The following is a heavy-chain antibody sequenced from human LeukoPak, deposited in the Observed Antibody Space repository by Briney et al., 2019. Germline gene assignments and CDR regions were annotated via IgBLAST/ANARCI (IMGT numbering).Heavy chain of an antibody. CDR3: ARSSSTDYV. CDR1: GYTFTDYY. CDR2: LNPKSGDT. D-gene: IGHD2-2*01. J-gene: IGHJ4*02. Sequence: GASVKVSCKASGYTFTDYYYIHWVRQAPGQGLEWMGWLNPKSGDTNYAQKFQGRVTVTRDTSISTAYMELSRLRSDDTAVYYCARSSSTDYVWGQGTQVTVSS. V-gene: IGHV1-2*02.